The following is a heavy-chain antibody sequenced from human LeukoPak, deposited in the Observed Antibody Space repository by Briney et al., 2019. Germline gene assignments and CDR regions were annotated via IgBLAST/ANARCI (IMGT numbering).Heavy chain of an antibody. D-gene: IGHD3-22*01. J-gene: IGHJ4*02. Sequence: ASVKVSCKASRYTFTGYYMHWVRQAPGQGLEWMGWINPNSGGTNYAQKSQGRVTMTRDTSISTAYMELSRLRSDDTAVYYCVREHDPSSGYYYWGQGTLVTVSS. CDR2: INPNSGGT. V-gene: IGHV1-2*02. CDR1: RYTFTGYY. CDR3: VREHDPSSGYYY.